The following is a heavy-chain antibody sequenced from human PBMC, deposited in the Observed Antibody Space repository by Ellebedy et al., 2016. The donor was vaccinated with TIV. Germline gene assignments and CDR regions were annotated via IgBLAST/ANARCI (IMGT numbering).Heavy chain of an antibody. V-gene: IGHV3-74*01. CDR3: ARGGRDQWPIDY. J-gene: IGHJ4*02. D-gene: IGHD6-19*01. Sequence: GESLKISCAASGFTFSNYWIHWVRQAPGKGLVWLSRINRDGSSANYADSVKGRFSISRDNSKNTLYVQMNSLRAEDKAVYYCARGGRDQWPIDYWGQGTLVTVSS. CDR2: INRDGSSA. CDR1: GFTFSNYW.